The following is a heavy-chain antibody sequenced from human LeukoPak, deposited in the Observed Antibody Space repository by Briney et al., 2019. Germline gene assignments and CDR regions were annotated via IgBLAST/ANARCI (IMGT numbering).Heavy chain of an antibody. J-gene: IGHJ4*02. V-gene: IGHV3-33*01. D-gene: IGHD6-19*01. CDR1: GFNFRDSG. Sequence: GGSLRLSCAASGFNFRDSGMHWVRQAPGKGLEWVAVMWNDGITGKYVDSVRGRFSVSRDNSKNTVYLQMDSLRADDTSVYYCARDGSGWSSDYWGQGTLVTVSS. CDR2: MWNDGITG. CDR3: ARDGSGWSSDY.